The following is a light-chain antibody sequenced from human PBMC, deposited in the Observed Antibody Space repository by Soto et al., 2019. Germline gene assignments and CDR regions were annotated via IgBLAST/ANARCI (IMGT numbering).Light chain of an antibody. Sequence: EIVMTQSPATLSVSLGDRATLSCRASQSVSTYLAWYQQKPGQAPRLLIYGATTRATGIPARFSGSESETDFTLTISSLQSEDFAVYYCQQYDSWPPSSTFGQGTKLEIK. J-gene: IGKJ2*01. CDR2: GAT. CDR1: QSVSTY. V-gene: IGKV3-15*01. CDR3: QQYDSWPPSST.